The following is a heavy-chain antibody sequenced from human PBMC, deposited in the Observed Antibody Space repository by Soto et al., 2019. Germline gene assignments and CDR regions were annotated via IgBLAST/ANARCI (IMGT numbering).Heavy chain of an antibody. CDR2: IYYSGST. J-gene: IGHJ3*02. D-gene: IGHD1-26*01. CDR3: ARRRSRAFDI. CDR1: GGSISSGGYY. V-gene: IGHV4-31*03. Sequence: SETLSLTCTVSGGSISSGGYYWSWIRQHPGKGLEWIGYIYYSGSTYYNPSLKSRVTISVDTSKNQFSLKLSSVTAADTAVYYCARRRSRAFDIWGQGTMVTVSS.